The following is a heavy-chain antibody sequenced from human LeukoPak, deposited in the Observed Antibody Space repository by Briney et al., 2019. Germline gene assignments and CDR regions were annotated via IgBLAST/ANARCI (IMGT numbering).Heavy chain of an antibody. CDR3: TRGTLNYGDYDFLDY. V-gene: IGHV3-49*04. CDR1: GFTFGDYA. Sequence: GRSLRLSCTASGFTFGDYAMSWVRQAPGKGLEWVGFIRSKAYGGTTEYAASVKGRFTISRDDSKSIAYLQMNSLKTEDTAVYYCTRGTLNYGDYDFLDYWGQGTLVTVSS. CDR2: IRSKAYGGTT. D-gene: IGHD4-17*01. J-gene: IGHJ4*02.